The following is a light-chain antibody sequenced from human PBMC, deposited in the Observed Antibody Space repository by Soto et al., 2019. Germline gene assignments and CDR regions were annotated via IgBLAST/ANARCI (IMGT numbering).Light chain of an antibody. CDR2: DVS. CDR3: RSYAGSYSFL. Sequence: QSALTQPRSVSGSPGQSVTISCTGTSGDVGTYNYVSWYQHHPGKAPKVIIYDVSKRPSGVPDRFSGSKSANTASLTISGLQAEDEADYYCRSYAGSYSFLFGGGTKLTVL. CDR1: SGDVGTYNY. V-gene: IGLV2-11*01. J-gene: IGLJ3*02.